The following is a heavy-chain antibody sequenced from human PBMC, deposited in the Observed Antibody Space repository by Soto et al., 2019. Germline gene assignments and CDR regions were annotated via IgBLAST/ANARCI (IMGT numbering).Heavy chain of an antibody. Sequence: GGSLRLSCAASGFTFSTYWMSWVRQAPGKGLEWVANIKQDGSEKYYVDSVKGRFTISRDNAKNSLYLQMNSLRAEDTAVYYCARLPGYSGHGWFDPWGQGTLVTVSS. CDR1: GFTFSTYW. CDR2: IKQDGSEK. D-gene: IGHD5-12*01. CDR3: ARLPGYSGHGWFDP. V-gene: IGHV3-7*03. J-gene: IGHJ5*02.